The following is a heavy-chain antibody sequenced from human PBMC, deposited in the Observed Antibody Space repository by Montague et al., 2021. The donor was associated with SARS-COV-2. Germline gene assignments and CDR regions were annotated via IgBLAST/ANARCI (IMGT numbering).Heavy chain of an antibody. CDR1: GGSISGYY. V-gene: IGHV4-4*07. Sequence: SETLPLTCTVSGGSISGYYWSWFRQSAGKGLEWIGRIYNSGSTSXXPSLKSRVTMSVDTSKNQFSLKLSSVTAADTAVYYCVRDQGRSNWNYPDYWGQGTLVTVSS. D-gene: IGHD1-20*01. CDR3: VRDQGRSNWNYPDY. J-gene: IGHJ4*02. CDR2: IYNSGST.